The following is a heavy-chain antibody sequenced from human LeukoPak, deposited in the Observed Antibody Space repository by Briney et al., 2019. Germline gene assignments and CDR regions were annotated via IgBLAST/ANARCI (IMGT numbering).Heavy chain of an antibody. CDR2: INPNSGGT. V-gene: IGHV1-2*04. J-gene: IGHJ5*02. D-gene: IGHD2-2*01. Sequence: ASVKVSCKVSGYTLTELSMHWVRQAPGQGLEWMGWINPNSGGTNYAQKFQGWVTMTRDTSISTAYMELSRLRSDDTAVYYCARGLVPAAPPEGWFDPWGQGTLITVSS. CDR1: GYTLTELS. CDR3: ARGLVPAAPPEGWFDP.